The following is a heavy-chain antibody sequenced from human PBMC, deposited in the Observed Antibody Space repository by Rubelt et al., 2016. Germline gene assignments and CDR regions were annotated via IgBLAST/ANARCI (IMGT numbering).Heavy chain of an antibody. D-gene: IGHD2-15*01. CDR1: GYTLTELS. CDR3: ATASPYCSGGSCY. Sequence: QVQLVQSGAEVKKPGASVKVSCKVSGYTLTELSMQWVRQAPGKGLEGTGGFDPEDGETIYAQKCQGRVTMTEDTSTATAYMERSSLRSEDTAVYYCATASPYCSGGSCYWGQGTLVTVSS. V-gene: IGHV1-24*01. J-gene: IGHJ4*02. CDR2: FDPEDGET.